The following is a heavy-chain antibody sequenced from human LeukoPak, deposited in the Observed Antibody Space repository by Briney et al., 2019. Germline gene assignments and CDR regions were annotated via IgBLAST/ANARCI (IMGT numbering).Heavy chain of an antibody. CDR1: GGSIRRSSDY. J-gene: IGHJ4*02. D-gene: IGHD5-24*01. V-gene: IGHV4-39*01. Sequence: ASETLSLTCSVSGGSIRRSSDYWGWGRQPPGKGLEWIGGIFDSAVTYYSPPLKRRISMSVDTSTNQFSLNLNSVTAADTAVYYCARHGGGDYYNFLSGADFYYWGQGILVTVSS. CDR2: IFDSAVT. CDR3: ARHGGGDYYNFLSGADFYY.